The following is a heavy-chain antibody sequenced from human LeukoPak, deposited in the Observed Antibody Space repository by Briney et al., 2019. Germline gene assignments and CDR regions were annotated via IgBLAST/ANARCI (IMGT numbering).Heavy chain of an antibody. V-gene: IGHV3-20*04. CDR3: ARVGYFCGGDCYIYYYYYMDV. CDR1: GFTFSSYG. J-gene: IGHJ6*03. D-gene: IGHD2-21*02. CDR2: ISWNGGST. Sequence: GGSLRLSCAASGFTFSSYGMGWVRQAPGKGLEWVSGISWNGGSTGYADSVKGRFTISRDNAKNSLYLQMNSLRAEDTALYYCARVGYFCGGDCYIYYYYYMDVWGKGTTVTVSS.